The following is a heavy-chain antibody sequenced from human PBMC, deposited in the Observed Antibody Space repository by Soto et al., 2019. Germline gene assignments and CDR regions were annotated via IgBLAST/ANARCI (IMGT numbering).Heavy chain of an antibody. Sequence: QVQLQESGPGLLTPSETLSLTCSVSGGSVSNARFYWTWIRQAPGTGLEYIGYIFYTGVTNYNPSLSSRLTISLDTSTNHFSLKLNSMTAADTAVYYCVRVLVSSRYDALWGSGNLVTVSS. CDR1: GGSVSNARFY. CDR3: VRVLVSSRYDAL. J-gene: IGHJ2*01. V-gene: IGHV4-61*03. CDR2: IFYTGVT. D-gene: IGHD2-2*01.